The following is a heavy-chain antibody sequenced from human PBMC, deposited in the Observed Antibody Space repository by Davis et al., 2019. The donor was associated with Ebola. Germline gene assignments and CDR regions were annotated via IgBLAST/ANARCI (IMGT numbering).Heavy chain of an antibody. D-gene: IGHD3-10*01. V-gene: IGHV4-59*12. CDR3: ARGRGRGFDS. CDR1: GGSISSYY. J-gene: IGHJ4*02. Sequence: MPSETLSLTCTVSGGSISSYYWSWIRQPPGKGLEWIGYIYYSGSTNYNPSLKSRVTISVDTSKNQFSLKLTSMTAADTAVYFCARGRGRGFDSWGQGTLVTVSS. CDR2: IYYSGST.